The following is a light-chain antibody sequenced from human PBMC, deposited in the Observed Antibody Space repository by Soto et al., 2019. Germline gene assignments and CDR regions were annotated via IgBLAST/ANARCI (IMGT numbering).Light chain of an antibody. Sequence: DIVMTQSPASLPVTPGEPASFSCRSSQSLLHTNGYNFLDWYLQKPGQSPHLLIYLGSTRASGVPDGFSGSGSGTDFTLKISRVEAEDVGVYYCMQSLQAPFTFGPGTTLDIK. J-gene: IGKJ3*01. CDR3: MQSLQAPFT. V-gene: IGKV2-28*01. CDR1: QSLLHTNGYNF. CDR2: LGS.